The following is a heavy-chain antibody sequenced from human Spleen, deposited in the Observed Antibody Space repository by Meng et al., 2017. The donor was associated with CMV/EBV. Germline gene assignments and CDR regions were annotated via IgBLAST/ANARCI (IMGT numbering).Heavy chain of an antibody. J-gene: IGHJ5*02. CDR2: INPNSGGT. V-gene: IGHV1-2*02. CDR1: GGTFSSYA. CDR3: ARGYSYGFAENWFDP. Sequence: QAQVVQSGAEGKKPGSSVKVSCKASGGTFSSYAISWVRQAPGQGLEWMGWINPNSGGTNYAQKFQGRVTMTRDTSISTAYMELSRLRSDDTAVYYCARGYSYGFAENWFDPWGQGTLVTVSS. D-gene: IGHD5-18*01.